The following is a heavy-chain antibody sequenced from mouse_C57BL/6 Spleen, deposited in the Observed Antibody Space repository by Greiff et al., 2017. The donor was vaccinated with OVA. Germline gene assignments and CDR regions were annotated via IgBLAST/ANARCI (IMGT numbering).Heavy chain of an antibody. D-gene: IGHD1-1*01. Sequence: EVQGVESGGDLVKPGGSLKLSCAASGFTFSSYGMSWVRQTPDKRLEWVATISSGGSYTYYPDSVKGRFTISRDNAKNTLYLQMSSLKSEDTAMYYCARRDGSSYDWYFDVWGTGTTVTVSS. CDR1: GFTFSSYG. CDR3: ARRDGSSYDWYFDV. J-gene: IGHJ1*03. CDR2: ISSGGSYT. V-gene: IGHV5-6*01.